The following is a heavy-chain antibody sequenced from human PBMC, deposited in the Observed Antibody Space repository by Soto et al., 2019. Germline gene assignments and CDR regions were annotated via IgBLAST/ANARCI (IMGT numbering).Heavy chain of an antibody. CDR1: GGSISSSNYF. J-gene: IGHJ4*02. Sequence: SETLSLTCTVSGGSISSSNYFWGWIRQPPGKGLEWIGSIYYSGSTYYNPSLKSRVTLSVDKSKKQFSLKMHSVTAADTAVYFCVIRPGWYKIDSWGQGILVTVSS. D-gene: IGHD6-19*01. V-gene: IGHV4-39*07. CDR2: IYYSGST. CDR3: VIRPGWYKIDS.